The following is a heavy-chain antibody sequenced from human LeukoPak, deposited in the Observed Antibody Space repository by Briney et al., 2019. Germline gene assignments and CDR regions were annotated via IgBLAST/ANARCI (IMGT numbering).Heavy chain of an antibody. Sequence: GGSLRLSCAASGFSLSNAWMTWVRQAPGKGLEWVGRIKSKTDGGTTDYAAPVKGRFTISRDDSKNTLYLQMNSLKTEDTAVYYYTSRYCSSTSCYNSWGQGTLVTVSS. D-gene: IGHD2-2*01. CDR2: IKSKTDGGTT. CDR3: TSRYCSSTSCYNS. J-gene: IGHJ4*02. V-gene: IGHV3-15*01. CDR1: GFSLSNAW.